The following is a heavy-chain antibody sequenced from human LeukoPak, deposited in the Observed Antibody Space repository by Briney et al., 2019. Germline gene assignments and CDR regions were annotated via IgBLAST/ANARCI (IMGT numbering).Heavy chain of an antibody. D-gene: IGHD3-22*01. Sequence: GASVKVSFKASGYTFTSYGISWVRQAPGQGLEWMGWISAYNGNTNYAQKLQGRVTMTTDTSTSTAYMELRSLRSDDTAVYYCARHSDYYDSSGHYHQYNWFDPWGQGTLVTVSS. CDR1: GYTFTSYG. CDR2: ISAYNGNT. V-gene: IGHV1-18*01. CDR3: ARHSDYYDSSGHYHQYNWFDP. J-gene: IGHJ5*02.